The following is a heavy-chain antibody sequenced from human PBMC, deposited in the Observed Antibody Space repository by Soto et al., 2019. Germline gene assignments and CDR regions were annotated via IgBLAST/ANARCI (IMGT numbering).Heavy chain of an antibody. J-gene: IGHJ2*01. CDR1: GFTFSSYG. CDR3: ARDGVVVVAAHYWYFDL. V-gene: IGHV3-33*01. D-gene: IGHD2-15*01. Sequence: QVQLVESGGGVVQPGRSLRLSCAASGFTFSSYGMHWVRQAPGKGLEWVAVIWYDGSNKYYADSVKGRFTISRDNSKNTLYLQMNSLRAEDTAVYYCARDGVVVVAAHYWYFDLWGRGTLVTVSS. CDR2: IWYDGSNK.